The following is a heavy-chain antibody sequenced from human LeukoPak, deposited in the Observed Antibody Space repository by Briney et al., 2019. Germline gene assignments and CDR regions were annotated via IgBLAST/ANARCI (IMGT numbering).Heavy chain of an antibody. CDR1: GDSISSGDYY. V-gene: IGHV4-61*02. CDR2: ISSSGST. Sequence: PWETLSLTCTVSGDSISSGDYYWSWIRQPAGKGLEWIGRISSSGSTNYNPSLKSRVTISVDTSKNQFSLKLSSVTAADTAVYYCACLTTADAFDIWGQGTMVTVSS. CDR3: ACLTTADAFDI. J-gene: IGHJ3*02. D-gene: IGHD2/OR15-2a*01.